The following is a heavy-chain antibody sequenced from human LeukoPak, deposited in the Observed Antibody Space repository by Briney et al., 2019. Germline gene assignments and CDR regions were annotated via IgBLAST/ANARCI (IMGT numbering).Heavy chain of an antibody. D-gene: IGHD3-3*01. Sequence: PSETLSLTCTVSGGSISSYYWSWIRQPPGKGLEWIGYIYYSGSTNYNPSLKSRVTISVDTSKNQFSLKLSSVTAADTAVYYCARIATYYDFWSGYYSGWFDPWGQGTLVTVSS. CDR3: ARIATYYDFWSGYYSGWFDP. J-gene: IGHJ5*02. V-gene: IGHV4-59*01. CDR2: IYYSGST. CDR1: GGSISSYY.